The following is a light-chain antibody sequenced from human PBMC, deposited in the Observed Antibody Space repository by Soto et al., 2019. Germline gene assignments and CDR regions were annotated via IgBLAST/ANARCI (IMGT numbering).Light chain of an antibody. Sequence: EIGVTQSPGTLSLSPGERATLSCRASQSVSSGYLAWYQQKPGQAPRLLIYGASSRATGIPDRFSGSGSGTDFTLTISRLEPEDFAVYYCQQYGSPSISFGQGTRLEIK. CDR1: QSVSSGY. CDR2: GAS. CDR3: QQYGSPSIS. J-gene: IGKJ5*01. V-gene: IGKV3-20*01.